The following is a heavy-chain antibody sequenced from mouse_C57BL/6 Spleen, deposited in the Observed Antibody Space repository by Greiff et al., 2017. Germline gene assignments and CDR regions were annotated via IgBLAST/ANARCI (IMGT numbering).Heavy chain of an antibody. CDR1: GYTFTSYG. V-gene: IGHV1-81*01. J-gene: IGHJ3*01. CDR3: VLTDDYDAWFAY. D-gene: IGHD2-4*01. CDR2: IYPRSGNT. Sequence: QVQLQQSGAELARPGASVKLSCKASGYTFTSYGISWVKQRTGQGLEWIGEIYPRSGNTYYNEKFKGKATLTADQSSSTAYMELRSLTSEDSAVYFWVLTDDYDAWFAYWGQGTLVTVSA.